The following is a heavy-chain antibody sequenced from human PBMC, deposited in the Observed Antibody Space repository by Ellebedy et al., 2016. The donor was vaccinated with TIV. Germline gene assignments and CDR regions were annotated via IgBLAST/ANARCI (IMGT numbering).Heavy chain of an antibody. Sequence: GESLKISCAASGFSFSNYGMHWVRQAPGKGLEWVAVIWFDGTIKFYADSVKGRSTISRDNSMKTLFLQMNSLRTEDTAMYRCVRGARAGYGDSYYFDLWGQGTQVTVSS. CDR1: GFSFSNYG. CDR3: VRGARAGYGDSYYFDL. V-gene: IGHV3-33*01. D-gene: IGHD4-17*01. CDR2: IWFDGTIK. J-gene: IGHJ4*02.